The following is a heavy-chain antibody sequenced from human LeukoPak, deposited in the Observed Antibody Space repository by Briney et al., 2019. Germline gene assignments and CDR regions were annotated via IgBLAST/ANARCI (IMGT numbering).Heavy chain of an antibody. J-gene: IGHJ5*02. CDR2: INHSGST. Sequence: SETLSLTCAVYGGSFSGYYWSWIRQPPGKGLEWIGEINHSGSTNYNPSLKSRVTISVDTSKNQFSLKLSSVTAAGTAVYYCARYYYGSGSLDPWGQGTLVTVSS. CDR3: ARYYYGSGSLDP. CDR1: GGSFSGYY. V-gene: IGHV4-34*01. D-gene: IGHD3-10*01.